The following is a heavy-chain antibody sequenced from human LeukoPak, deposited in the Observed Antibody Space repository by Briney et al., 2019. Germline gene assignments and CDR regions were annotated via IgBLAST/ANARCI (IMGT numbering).Heavy chain of an antibody. J-gene: IGHJ4*02. D-gene: IGHD4-11*01. CDR1: GYTFTNYD. Sequence: ASVKVSCKASGYTFTNYDINWVRQAPGQGLEWMGWINPNSGGTNYAQKFQGRVTMTRDTSISTAYMELSGLRSDDTAVYYCAKSDYSNYVLDYWGQGTLVTVSS. V-gene: IGHV1-2*02. CDR2: INPNSGGT. CDR3: AKSDYSNYVLDY.